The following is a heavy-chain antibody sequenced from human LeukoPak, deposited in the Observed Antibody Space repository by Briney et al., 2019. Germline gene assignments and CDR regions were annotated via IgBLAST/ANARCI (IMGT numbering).Heavy chain of an antibody. CDR3: ASAIFPYGWFDP. CDR2: MNPNSGNT. Sequence: RASVKVSCKASGYTFTSYDINWMRQATRQGLEWMGWMNPNSGNTGYAQKFQGRVTMTRNTSISTAYMELSSLKSEDTAVYYCASAIFPYGWFDPWGQGTLVTVSS. CDR1: GYTFTSYD. V-gene: IGHV1-8*01. J-gene: IGHJ5*02. D-gene: IGHD3-3*01.